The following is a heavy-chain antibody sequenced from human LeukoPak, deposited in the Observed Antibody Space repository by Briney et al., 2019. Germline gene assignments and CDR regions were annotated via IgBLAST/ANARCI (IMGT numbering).Heavy chain of an antibody. J-gene: IGHJ4*02. CDR1: GFTFSNYA. CDR2: ISGSGGST. Sequence: GGSLRLSCAASGFTFSNYAMSWVRQAPGKGLEWVSVISGSGGSTYYADSVKGRFTISRDNSKNTLYLQMNSLRAEDTAVYYCAKGIPGYSSPFDYWGQGTLVTVSS. V-gene: IGHV3-23*01. D-gene: IGHD6-13*01. CDR3: AKGIPGYSSPFDY.